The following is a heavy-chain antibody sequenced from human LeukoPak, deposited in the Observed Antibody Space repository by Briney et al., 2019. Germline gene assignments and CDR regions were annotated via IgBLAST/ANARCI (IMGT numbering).Heavy chain of an antibody. CDR3: ARGGGLGYYYYYMDV. CDR2: IYYSGST. Sequence: SETLSLTCTVSGGSISSYYWSWIRQPPGKGLEWIGYIYYSGSTNYNPSLKSRVTISVDTSKNQFSLKLSSVTAADTAVYYCARGGGLGYYYYYMDVWGKGTTVTVSS. CDR1: GGSISSYY. V-gene: IGHV4-59*01. J-gene: IGHJ6*03. D-gene: IGHD3/OR15-3a*01.